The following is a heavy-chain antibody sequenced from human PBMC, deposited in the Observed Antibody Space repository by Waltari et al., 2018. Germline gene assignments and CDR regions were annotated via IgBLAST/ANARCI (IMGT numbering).Heavy chain of an antibody. V-gene: IGHV4-38-2*01. CDR3: ARHPSRIAVDY. D-gene: IGHD6-13*01. Sequence: QVQLQESGPGLVKPSETLSLTCAVSGYSISSGYYWGWIRQHPGKGLEWIGSIYHSGSTDYNPSLKIPFTISVDTSKNHFSLKLSSVTAADTAVYYCARHPSRIAVDYWGQGTLVTVSS. CDR1: GYSISSGYY. J-gene: IGHJ4*02. CDR2: IYHSGST.